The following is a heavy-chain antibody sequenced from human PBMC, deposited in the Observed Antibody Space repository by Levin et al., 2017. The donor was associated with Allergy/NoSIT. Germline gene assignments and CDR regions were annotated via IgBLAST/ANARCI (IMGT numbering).Heavy chain of an antibody. CDR3: AKAYYDFWSGYIGNFDC. Sequence: LSLTCAASGFTFSNSGMHWVRQAPGKGLEWVAVISYAGTNKYYADSVKGRFTISRDNSKNTLYLQMNSLRAEDTAVYYCAKAYYDFWSGYIGNFDCWGQGTLVTVSS. D-gene: IGHD3-3*01. V-gene: IGHV3-30*18. CDR2: ISYAGTNK. J-gene: IGHJ4*02. CDR1: GFTFSNSG.